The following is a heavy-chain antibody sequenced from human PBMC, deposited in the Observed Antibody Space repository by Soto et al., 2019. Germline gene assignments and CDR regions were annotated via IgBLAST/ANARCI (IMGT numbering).Heavy chain of an antibody. Sequence: SVKVSCKASGGTFSSYAISWVRQAPGQGLEWMGGIIPIFGTANYAQKFQGRVTITADESTSTAYMELSSLRSEDTAVYYCARDGIGYSSSSRKWFDPWGQGTLVTVSS. CDR2: IIPIFGTA. CDR1: GGTFSSYA. D-gene: IGHD6-6*01. CDR3: ARDGIGYSSSSRKWFDP. V-gene: IGHV1-69*13. J-gene: IGHJ5*02.